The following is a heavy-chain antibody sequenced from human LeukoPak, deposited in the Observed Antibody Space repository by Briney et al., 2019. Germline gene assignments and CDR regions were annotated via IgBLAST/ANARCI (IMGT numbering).Heavy chain of an antibody. V-gene: IGHV3-49*04. D-gene: IGHD3-22*01. CDR1: GFTFGAYA. J-gene: IGHJ6*03. CDR2: IRSNAYGGTT. CDR3: TRAKYYYDSSGYYWYYYYYMDV. Sequence: GGSLRLSCTASGFTFGAYAMSWVGQAPGKGLEWGGFIRSNAYGGTTEYAASVKGRFTISRDDSKSIAYLQMNSLKTEDTAVYYCTRAKYYYDSSGYYWYYYYYMDVWGKGTTVTVSS.